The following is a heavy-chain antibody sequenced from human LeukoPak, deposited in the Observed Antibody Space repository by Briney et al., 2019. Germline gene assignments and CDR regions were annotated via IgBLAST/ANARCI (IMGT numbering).Heavy chain of an antibody. Sequence: GGSLRLSCAASGFTFSSYSMNWVRQAPGKGLEWVSFISSSRSYIYYADSVKGRFTISRDNAKNSLYLQMNSLRAEDTAVYYCARFIASPYYFDYWGRGTLVTVSS. D-gene: IGHD6-13*01. CDR1: GFTFSSYS. CDR2: ISSSRSYI. V-gene: IGHV3-21*01. J-gene: IGHJ4*02. CDR3: ARFIASPYYFDY.